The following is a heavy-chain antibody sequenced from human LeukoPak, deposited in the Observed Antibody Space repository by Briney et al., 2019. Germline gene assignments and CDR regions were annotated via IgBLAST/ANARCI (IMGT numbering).Heavy chain of an antibody. Sequence: SQTLSLTCAISGDSVSSNSATWTWIRQSPSRGLEWLGRTYYRSKWYNDYAVSLKSRITINPDTSKNQFSLQLNSVTPEDTAMYYCTRLVDSSWFDYWGQGTLVTVSS. V-gene: IGHV6-1*01. CDR1: GDSVSSNSAT. J-gene: IGHJ4*02. CDR3: TRLVDSSWFDY. D-gene: IGHD6-13*01. CDR2: TYYRSKWYN.